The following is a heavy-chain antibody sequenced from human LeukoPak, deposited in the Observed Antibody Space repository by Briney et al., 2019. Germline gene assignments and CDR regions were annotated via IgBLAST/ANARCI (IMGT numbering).Heavy chain of an antibody. Sequence: GGSLRLSCAASGFTFSTYTMNWVRQAPGKGLEWVSSISSSTTYIYYADSLKGRFTISRDNAKNSLYLQMNSLRDEDTAVYYCARAQGGYSYGGNFDYWGQGTLSPSPQ. CDR2: ISSSTTYI. CDR1: GFTFSTYT. D-gene: IGHD5-18*01. CDR3: ARAQGGYSYGGNFDY. J-gene: IGHJ4*02. V-gene: IGHV3-21*01.